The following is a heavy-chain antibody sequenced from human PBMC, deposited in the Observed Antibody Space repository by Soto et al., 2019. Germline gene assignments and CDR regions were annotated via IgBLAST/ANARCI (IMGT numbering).Heavy chain of an antibody. CDR3: ARDKVRMVTGLDYYYYGMDV. CDR1: GGTFSSYA. J-gene: IGHJ6*02. Sequence: SVKVSCTASGGTFSSYAISCVRQAPGQGLEWMGGILPIFGTANYAQKFQGRVTITADEPTSTAYMELSSLTSEDTAVYYCARDKVRMVTGLDYYYYGMDVWGQGTTVTVSS. V-gene: IGHV1-69*13. D-gene: IGHD5-18*01. CDR2: ILPIFGTA.